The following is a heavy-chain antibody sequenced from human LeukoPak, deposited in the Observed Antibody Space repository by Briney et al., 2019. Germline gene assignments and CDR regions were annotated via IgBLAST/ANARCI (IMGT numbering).Heavy chain of an antibody. Sequence: SETLSLTCTVSGGSISSGDYYWSWIRQPPGKGLEWIAYIHNTGTTNYSPSLKSRVTISLDTSRNQFSLKLSSVTAADSAVYYCARMEGSGISHIGGQGTVVTVSS. CDR2: IHNTGTT. J-gene: IGHJ3*01. CDR1: GGSISSGDYY. D-gene: IGHD3-10*01. CDR3: ARMEGSGISHI. V-gene: IGHV4-61*08.